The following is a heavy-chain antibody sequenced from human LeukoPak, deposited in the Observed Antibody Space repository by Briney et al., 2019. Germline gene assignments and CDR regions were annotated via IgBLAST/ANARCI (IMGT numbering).Heavy chain of an antibody. V-gene: IGHV3-49*03. D-gene: IGHD4-17*01. J-gene: IGHJ6*02. CDR1: GFTFGDYA. CDR2: IRSKAYGGTT. CDR3: TRDYRGTVTTFYYYGMDV. Sequence: PGGSLRLSCTASGFTFGDYAVSWFRQAPGKGLEWVGFIRSKAYGGTTEYAASVKGRFTISRDDSKSIAYLQMNSLKTEDTAVYYCTRDYRGTVTTFYYYGMDVWGQGTTVTVSS.